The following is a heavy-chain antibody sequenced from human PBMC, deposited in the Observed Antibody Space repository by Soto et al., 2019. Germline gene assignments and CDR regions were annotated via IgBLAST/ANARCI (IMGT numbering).Heavy chain of an antibody. J-gene: IGHJ4*02. D-gene: IGHD1-26*01. Sequence: PSETLSLTCTVSGGSISSGDYYWSWIRQPPGKGLEWIGYIYYSGSTYYNPSLKSRVTISVDTSKNQFSLKLSSVTAADTAVYYCARASGSYYFPHFDYWGQGTLVNVSS. CDR3: ARASGSYYFPHFDY. CDR1: GGSISSGDYY. CDR2: IYYSGST. V-gene: IGHV4-30-4*01.